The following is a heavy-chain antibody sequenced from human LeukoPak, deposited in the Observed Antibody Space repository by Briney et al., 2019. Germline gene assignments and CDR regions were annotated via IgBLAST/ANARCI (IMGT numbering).Heavy chain of an antibody. CDR1: GGSVSGYY. D-gene: IGHD3-3*01. J-gene: IGHJ4*02. V-gene: IGHV4-34*01. Sequence: SETLCLTCAVYGGSVSGYYWSWIRQPPEKGLEWIGEISHRGRTHYTPSLQSRVTMSVDTSKNQFALNLNSVTAADTAVYYCARVPLRFLQPFDYWGQEILVPVSS. CDR2: ISHRGRT. CDR3: ARVPLRFLQPFDY.